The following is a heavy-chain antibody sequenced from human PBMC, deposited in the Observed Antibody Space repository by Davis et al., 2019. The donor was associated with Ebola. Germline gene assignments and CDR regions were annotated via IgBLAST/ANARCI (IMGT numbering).Heavy chain of an antibody. Sequence: AASVKVSCKASGGTFSSYAISWVRQAPGQGLEWMGGIIPIFGTANYAQKFQGRVTITADESTSTAYMELSSLRSEDTAVYYCARDRVGYCTGGVCEQFDPWGQGTLVTVSS. D-gene: IGHD2-8*02. V-gene: IGHV1-69*13. CDR1: GGTFSSYA. CDR2: IIPIFGTA. J-gene: IGHJ5*02. CDR3: ARDRVGYCTGGVCEQFDP.